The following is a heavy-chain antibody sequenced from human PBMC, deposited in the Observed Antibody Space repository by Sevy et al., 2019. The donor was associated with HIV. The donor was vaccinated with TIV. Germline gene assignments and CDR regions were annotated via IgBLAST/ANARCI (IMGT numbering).Heavy chain of an antibody. CDR3: ARKDSSGLDC. CDR2: INSDGSST. V-gene: IGHV3-74*01. Sequence: GGSLRLSCAASGFTFSRYWMHWVRQVPGKGLVWVSRINSDGSSTSYADSVRGRITISRDNAKNTLYLQMNSLRAEDTAVYYCARKDSSGLDCWGQGTLVTVSS. CDR1: GFTFSRYW. J-gene: IGHJ4*02. D-gene: IGHD3-22*01.